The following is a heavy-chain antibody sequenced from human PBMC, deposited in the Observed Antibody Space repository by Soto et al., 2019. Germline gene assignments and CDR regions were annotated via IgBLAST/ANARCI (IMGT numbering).Heavy chain of an antibody. V-gene: IGHV3-30-3*01. Sequence: GGSLRLSCAASGFTFSSYAMHWVRQAPGKGLEWVAVISYDGTDKYYADSVKGRFTISRDNSKTTLYVQMNRLRAEDTAVYYCARARGDYYYYGMDVWGQGTTVTVSS. CDR3: ARARGDYYYYGMDV. CDR2: ISYDGTDK. J-gene: IGHJ6*02. D-gene: IGHD4-17*01. CDR1: GFTFSSYA.